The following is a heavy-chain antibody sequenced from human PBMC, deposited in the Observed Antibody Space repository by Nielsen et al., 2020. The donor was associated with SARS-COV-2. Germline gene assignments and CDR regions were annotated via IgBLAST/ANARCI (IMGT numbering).Heavy chain of an antibody. D-gene: IGHD3-10*01. CDR3: AKDGDLWFGTAWYYGMDV. V-gene: IGHV3-30*18. CDR1: GFTFSSYG. CDR2: ISYDGRNE. J-gene: IGHJ6*02. Sequence: GESLKISCVASGFTFSSYGIHWVRQAPGKGLEWVAVISYDGRNEYYTDSVKGRFTISRDNSKNTVYLQMNSLRGEDTAVYYCAKDGDLWFGTAWYYGMDVWGQGTTVTVSS.